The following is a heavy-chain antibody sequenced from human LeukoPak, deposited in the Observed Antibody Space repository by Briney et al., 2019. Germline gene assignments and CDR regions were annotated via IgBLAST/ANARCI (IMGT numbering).Heavy chain of an antibody. Sequence: GGSLRLSCAASGFTFSSYAMIWVRQAPGKGLEWVSGISGSGGSTYYADSVKGRFIIARDNSKNTLYLQMNSLRAEDTAVYYCAKGSYSSGWDSRGQGTLVTVSS. V-gene: IGHV3-23*01. J-gene: IGHJ4*02. CDR3: AKGSYSSGWDS. D-gene: IGHD6-19*01. CDR2: ISGSGGST. CDR1: GFTFSSYA.